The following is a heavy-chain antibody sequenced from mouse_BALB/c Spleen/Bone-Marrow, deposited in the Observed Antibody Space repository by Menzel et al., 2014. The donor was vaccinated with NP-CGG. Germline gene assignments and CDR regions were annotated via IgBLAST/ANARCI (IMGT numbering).Heavy chain of an antibody. Sequence: EVQLVESGGGLVQPGGSRKLSCAASGFTFSNFGMHWVRQAPEKGLEWVAYISSGSSTIYYADTVKGRFTISRDNPKNTLFLQMTSLRSEDTAMYYRARRASPTGPMDYWGQGTSVTVSS. D-gene: IGHD1-1*01. J-gene: IGHJ4*01. V-gene: IGHV5-17*02. CDR3: ARRASPTGPMDY. CDR2: ISSGSSTI. CDR1: GFTFSNFG.